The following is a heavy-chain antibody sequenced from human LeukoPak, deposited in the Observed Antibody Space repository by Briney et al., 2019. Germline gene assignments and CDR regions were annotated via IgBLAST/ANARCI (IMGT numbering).Heavy chain of an antibody. CDR2: ISGSGGST. CDR3: AKEEDYYDSSGYYYSASGDY. Sequence: GGSLRLSCAASGFTFSSYAMSWVRQAPGKGLEWVSAISGSGGSTYYADSVKGRFTISRDNSKNTLYLQMNSLRAEDTAVYYCAKEEDYYDSSGYYYSASGDYWGQGTLVTVYS. D-gene: IGHD3-22*01. CDR1: GFTFSSYA. J-gene: IGHJ4*02. V-gene: IGHV3-23*01.